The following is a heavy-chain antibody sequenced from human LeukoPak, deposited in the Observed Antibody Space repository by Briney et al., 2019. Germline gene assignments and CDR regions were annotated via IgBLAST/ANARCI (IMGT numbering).Heavy chain of an antibody. CDR2: ISSSGSTI. J-gene: IGHJ6*03. V-gene: IGHV3-48*03. CDR3: AREAPFSSSSWYEGSLYYYYMDV. CDR1: GFTFSSYE. D-gene: IGHD6-13*01. Sequence: HTGGSLRLSCAASGFTFSSYEMNWVRQAPGKGLEWVSYISSSGSTIYYADSVKGRFTISRDNAKNSLYLQMNSLRAEDTAVYYCAREAPFSSSSWYEGSLYYYYMDVWGKGTTVTVSS.